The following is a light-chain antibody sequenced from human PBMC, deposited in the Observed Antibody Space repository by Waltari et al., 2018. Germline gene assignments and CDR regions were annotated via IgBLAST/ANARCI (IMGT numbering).Light chain of an antibody. CDR3: QQYYRSRT. Sequence: DIVMTQSPDSLAVSLGERATINCRSSQSVLYSSNNKNYLAWYQQQPGQPPKLLIRWASTRESGVPDRCSGRGSGTDFTLTISSLHAEDVAVYYCQQYYRSRTFGQGTRVEIK. V-gene: IGKV4-1*01. CDR1: QSVLYSSNNKNY. CDR2: WAS. J-gene: IGKJ1*01.